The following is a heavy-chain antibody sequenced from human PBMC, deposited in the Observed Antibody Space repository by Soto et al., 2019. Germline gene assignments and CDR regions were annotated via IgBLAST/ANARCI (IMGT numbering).Heavy chain of an antibody. Sequence: QVQLVQSGAEVKKPGSSVKVSCKASGGTFSSYIISWVRQAPGQGLEWMGRIIPILGIANYAQKFQGRVTITADKSTITAYMKLRSLRSEDTAVYYCAGRLAGDYGDFDYWGQGTLVTVSS. J-gene: IGHJ4*02. D-gene: IGHD4-17*01. CDR3: AGRLAGDYGDFDY. CDR1: GGTFSSYI. V-gene: IGHV1-69*02. CDR2: IIPILGIA.